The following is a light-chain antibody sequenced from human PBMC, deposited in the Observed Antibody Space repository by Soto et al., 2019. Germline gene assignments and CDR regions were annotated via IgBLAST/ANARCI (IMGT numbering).Light chain of an antibody. V-gene: IGKV3-20*01. CDR2: DAS. J-gene: IGKJ4*01. CDR3: HQYARTPLS. CDR1: QSVSSSY. Sequence: ETVLTQSPGSLSLSPGEGATLSCRASQSVSSSYLAWYQQKPGQAPRLLIYDASIRATGIPDRFSGSGSGTDFTLTISKLEPEDFAVYYCHQYARTPLSFGGGTKLESK.